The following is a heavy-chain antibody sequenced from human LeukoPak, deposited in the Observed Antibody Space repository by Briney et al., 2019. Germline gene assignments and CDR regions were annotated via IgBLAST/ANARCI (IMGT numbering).Heavy chain of an antibody. CDR3: ARSKRFDWKFDY. D-gene: IGHD3-9*01. CDR2: IGTAGDS. CDR1: GFTFSSYD. Sequence: GGSLRLSCAASGFTFSSYDMHWVRQVTGKGLEWVSAIGTAGDSYYPGSVKGRFTISRENAKNSLYLQMNSLRAGDTAVYYCARSKRFDWKFDYWGQGTLVTVSS. J-gene: IGHJ4*02. V-gene: IGHV3-13*01.